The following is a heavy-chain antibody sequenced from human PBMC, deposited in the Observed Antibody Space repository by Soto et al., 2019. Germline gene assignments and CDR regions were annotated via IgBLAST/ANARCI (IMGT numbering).Heavy chain of an antibody. CDR3: ARGNHRWLQLWYFDL. D-gene: IGHD5-12*01. CDR2: IIPIFGTV. J-gene: IGHJ2*01. CDR1: GGTFSNYP. V-gene: IGHV1-69*12. Sequence: QVQLVQSGAEVKKPGSSVKVSCKASGGTFSNYPISWVRQAPGQGLEWMGGIIPIFGTVNYAQKFQGRVTITAEESTSTADMELSSLSSEDTAVYYCARGNHRWLQLWYFDLWGRGTLVTVSS.